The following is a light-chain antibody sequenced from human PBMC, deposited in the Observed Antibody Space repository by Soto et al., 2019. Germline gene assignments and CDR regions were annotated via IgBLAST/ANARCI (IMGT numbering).Light chain of an antibody. CDR1: QSVCTSC. CDR3: QQYGSSPRT. V-gene: IGKV3-20*01. CDR2: DAS. J-gene: IGKJ1*01. Sequence: EIVLTQSPGILSLSTGESATLSCRASQSVCTSCLAWYQQKPGQAPRLLLYDASSRAIGVPDRFGGGGSGTDFTLTISRLEPEDFAVYYCQQYGSSPRTFGQGTKVEIK.